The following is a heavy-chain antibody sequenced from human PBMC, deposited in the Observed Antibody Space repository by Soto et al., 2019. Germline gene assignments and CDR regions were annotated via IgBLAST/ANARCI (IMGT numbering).Heavy chain of an antibody. J-gene: IGHJ6*02. V-gene: IGHV3-15*01. Sequence: GGSLRLSCAASGITFSNAWMTWVRQAPGKGLEWVGRIKSITDGGTTDYAAPVKGRFTISRDDSKDTLYLQMNNLRTEDTAVYHCTTDSADIVVVPATFGMDVWGQGTTVTV. CDR2: IKSITDGGTT. D-gene: IGHD2-2*01. CDR1: GITFSNAW. CDR3: TTDSADIVVVPATFGMDV.